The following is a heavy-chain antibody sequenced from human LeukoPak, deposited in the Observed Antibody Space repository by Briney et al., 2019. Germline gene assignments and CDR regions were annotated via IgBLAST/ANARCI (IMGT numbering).Heavy chain of an antibody. CDR2: ISNSGSAI. D-gene: IGHD6-13*01. V-gene: IGHV3-48*03. Sequence: AGSLRLSCAASGFTFNIYEMNWVRQAPGEGLEWVSYISNSGSAISYADSVKDRFTISRDNTKNSLYLQMNSLRTEDTAVYYCARIARHLAAANDYWGQGTVVTVSS. CDR3: ARIARHLAAANDY. CDR1: GFTFNIYE. J-gene: IGHJ4*02.